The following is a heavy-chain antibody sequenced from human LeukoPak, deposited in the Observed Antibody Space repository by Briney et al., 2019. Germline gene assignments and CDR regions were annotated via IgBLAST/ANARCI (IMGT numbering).Heavy chain of an antibody. CDR1: GFTLSSYS. V-gene: IGHV3-48*01. D-gene: IGHD4-11*01. CDR2: ISSSSSTI. Sequence: PGGSLRLSCAASGFTLSSYSMNWVRQAPGKGLEWVSYISSSSSTIYYADSVKGRFTISRDNAKNSLYLQMNSLRAEDTAVYYCARDRRDYSNWFDPWGQGTLVTVSS. CDR3: ARDRRDYSNWFDP. J-gene: IGHJ5*02.